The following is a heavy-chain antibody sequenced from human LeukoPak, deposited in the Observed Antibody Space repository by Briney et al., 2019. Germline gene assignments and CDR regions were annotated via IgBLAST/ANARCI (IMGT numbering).Heavy chain of an antibody. J-gene: IGHJ4*02. Sequence: SETLSLTCAVYGGSFSGYYWSWIRQPPGKGLEWIGEINHSGSTNYNPSLKSRVTISVDTSKNQFSLKLSSVTAADTAVYYCARARSRVYSSGWCQLVYYFDYWGQGTLVTVSS. CDR3: ARARSRVYSSGWCQLVYYFDY. CDR1: GGSFSGYY. D-gene: IGHD6-19*01. CDR2: INHSGST. V-gene: IGHV4-34*01.